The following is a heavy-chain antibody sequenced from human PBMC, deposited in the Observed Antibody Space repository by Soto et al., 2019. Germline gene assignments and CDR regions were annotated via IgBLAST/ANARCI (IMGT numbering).Heavy chain of an antibody. D-gene: IGHD3-10*01. J-gene: IGHJ4*02. V-gene: IGHV4-59*08. CDR2: IYYGGSN. CDR1: GGSISSYY. Sequence: PSETLSLTCTVSGGSISSYYWSWIRQPPGKGLEWIGSIYYGGSNNYNPSLKSRVTISVDTSKNQFSLKLTSVTAADTAVYYCVRRHGLTIDAYYWGQGTLVTVSS. CDR3: VRRHGLTIDAYY.